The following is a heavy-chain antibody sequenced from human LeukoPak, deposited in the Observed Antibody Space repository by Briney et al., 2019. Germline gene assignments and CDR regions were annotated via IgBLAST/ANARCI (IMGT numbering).Heavy chain of an antibody. J-gene: IGHJ3*02. CDR1: GFTFSSYA. CDR3: AGDTAAFDI. Sequence: GGSLRLSCAASGFTFSSYAMHWVRQAPGKGLEWVAVISYDGSNTYYADSVKGRFTISRDHSKNTLYLQMNSLRAEDTAVYYCAGDTAAFDIWGQGTMVTVSS. V-gene: IGHV3-30*04. CDR2: ISYDGSNT.